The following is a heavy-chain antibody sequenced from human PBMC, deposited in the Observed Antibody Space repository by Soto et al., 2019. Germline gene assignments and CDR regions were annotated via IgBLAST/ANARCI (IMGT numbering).Heavy chain of an antibody. D-gene: IGHD3-10*01. CDR1: GGSITSGGYS. CDR3: ARDSAGGSGSYYKSKVLLLPGAYYYGMDV. V-gene: IGHV4-30-2*01. CDR2: MYHSGNT. Sequence: SETLSLTCAVSGGSITSGGYSWGWIRQPPGQGLEWIGYMYHSGNTYYNPSLKGRVTISLDHSRNQFSLKLSSVTAADTAVYYCARDSAGGSGSYYKSKVLLLPGAYYYGMDVWGQGTTVTVSS. J-gene: IGHJ6*02.